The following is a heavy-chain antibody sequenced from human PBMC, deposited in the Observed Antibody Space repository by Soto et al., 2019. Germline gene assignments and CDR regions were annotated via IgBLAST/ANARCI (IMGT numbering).Heavy chain of an antibody. D-gene: IGHD3-10*01. V-gene: IGHV3-23*01. CDR2: ISGSAGST. CDR1: GFTFSSYA. Sequence: GGSLRLSCAASGFTFSSYAMSWVRQAPGKGLEWVSTISGSAGSTYYADSVKGRFTISRDNSRNTLYLQMTSLRGDDTAVYYWGKGFPTHCPSFVRGFSYWGQETLVPVS. CDR3: GKGFPTHCPSFVRGFSY. J-gene: IGHJ4*02.